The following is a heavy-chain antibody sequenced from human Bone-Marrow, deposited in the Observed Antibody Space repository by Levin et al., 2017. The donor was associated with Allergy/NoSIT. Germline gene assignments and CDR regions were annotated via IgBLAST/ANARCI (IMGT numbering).Heavy chain of an antibody. Sequence: GESLKISCAASVFTFSDYYMSWIRQAPGKGLEWVSYISSSSSYTNYADSVKGRFTISRDNAKNSLYLQMNSLRAEDTAVYYCARDRSIAAAGSNWFDPWGQGTLVTVSS. CDR1: VFTFSDYY. CDR3: ARDRSIAAAGSNWFDP. D-gene: IGHD6-13*01. CDR2: ISSSSSYT. V-gene: IGHV3-11*05. J-gene: IGHJ5*02.